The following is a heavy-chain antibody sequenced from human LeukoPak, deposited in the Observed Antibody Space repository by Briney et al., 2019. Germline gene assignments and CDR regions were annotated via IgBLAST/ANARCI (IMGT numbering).Heavy chain of an antibody. CDR3: ARDLSPVLLWFGELFGSNWFDP. D-gene: IGHD3-10*01. CDR2: INPNSGGT. Sequence: ASVKVSCKASGYTFTGYYMHWVRQAPGQGLEWMGWINPNSGGTNYAQKFQGRVTMTRDTSISTAYMELSRLRSDDTAVYYCARDLSPVLLWFGELFGSNWFDPWGQGTLVNVSS. CDR1: GYTFTGYY. V-gene: IGHV1-2*02. J-gene: IGHJ5*02.